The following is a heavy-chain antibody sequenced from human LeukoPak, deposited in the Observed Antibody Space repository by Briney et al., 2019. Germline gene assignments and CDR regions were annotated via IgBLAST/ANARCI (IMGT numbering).Heavy chain of an antibody. J-gene: IGHJ4*02. CDR3: AKDMGYSGSSPIEY. CDR2: ISGSGHDI. CDR1: GFTFSDSY. Sequence: GGSLRLSCAASGFTFSDSYMTWVRQAPGKGVEWVAYISGSGHDINYSDSVKGRFTISRDNAKNSLYLQMSSLRAEDTAVYYCAKDMGYSGSSPIEYWGQGTLVTVSS. V-gene: IGHV3-11*01. D-gene: IGHD1-26*01.